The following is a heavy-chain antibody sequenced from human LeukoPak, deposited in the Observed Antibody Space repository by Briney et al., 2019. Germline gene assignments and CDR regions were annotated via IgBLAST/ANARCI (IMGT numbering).Heavy chain of an antibody. V-gene: IGHV4-59*07. CDR3: ARWRYGSGNSWFDP. Sequence: TDTLSLTCTASGDSIRSYYWSWIRQPPGQGLEWIGYIYYTGTTNYDPSLKSRVTIAVDTSKNQFSLKLSSVTAADTVVYYCARWRYGSGNSWFDPWGQGTLVSVSS. D-gene: IGHD3-10*01. CDR1: GDSIRSYY. J-gene: IGHJ5*02. CDR2: IYYTGTT.